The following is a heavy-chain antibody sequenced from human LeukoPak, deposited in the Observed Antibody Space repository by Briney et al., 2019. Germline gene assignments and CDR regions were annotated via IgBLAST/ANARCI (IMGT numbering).Heavy chain of an antibody. J-gene: IGHJ4*02. Sequence: PGGSLRLSCAASGFTFSSYAMHWVRQAPGKGLEWVAVISYDGSNKYYADSVKGRFTISRDNSKNTLYLQMNSLRAEDTAVYYCARVSGLLWPFDYWGQGTLVTVSS. CDR1: GFTFSSYA. CDR3: ARVSGLLWPFDY. D-gene: IGHD2-2*01. V-gene: IGHV3-30-3*01. CDR2: ISYDGSNK.